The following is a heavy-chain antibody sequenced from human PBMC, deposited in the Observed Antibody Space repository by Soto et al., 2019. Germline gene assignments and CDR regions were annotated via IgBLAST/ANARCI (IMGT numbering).Heavy chain of an antibody. CDR1: GYTFSSYG. CDR2: ISANSGDT. Sequence: QVQLVQSGAEVKEPGASVRVSCKASGYTFSSYGFSWVRQAPGQGLEWVAWISANSGDTNSAQKFQGRVTMTTDTSTRTAYNDLRSLTTDERASYYCARDFRDCWDVPSGICFDFWGQGTLVTVSS. V-gene: IGHV1-18*01. J-gene: IGHJ4*02. CDR3: ARDFRDCWDVPSGICFDF. D-gene: IGHD6-25*01.